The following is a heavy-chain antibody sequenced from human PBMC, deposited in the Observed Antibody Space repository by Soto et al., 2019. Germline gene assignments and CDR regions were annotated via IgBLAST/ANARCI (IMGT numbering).Heavy chain of an antibody. V-gene: IGHV1-2*04. CDR1: GYTFTGYY. CDR3: AVSAHGWELPPSFDY. J-gene: IGHJ4*02. CDR2: INPNSGGT. D-gene: IGHD1-26*01. Sequence: GASVKVSCKASGYTFTGYYMHWVRHAPGQGLEWMGWINPNSGGTNYAQKFQGWVTMTRDTSISTAYMELSRLRSDDTAVYYCAVSAHGWELPPSFDYWGQGTLVTVSS.